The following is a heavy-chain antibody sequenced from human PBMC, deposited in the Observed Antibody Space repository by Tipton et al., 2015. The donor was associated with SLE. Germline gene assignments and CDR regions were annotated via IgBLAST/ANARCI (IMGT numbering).Heavy chain of an antibody. CDR2: IYYSWNT. D-gene: IGHD3-16*02. J-gene: IGHJ6*03. CDR1: GGSISSSHYY. CDR3: ARRGSFYYYMDV. V-gene: IGHV4-31*03. Sequence: TLSLTCTVSGGSISSSHYYWTCIRQHPGKGLEWIGNIYYSWNTYYNPSLKCRITISVDTATNQFSLKLNSVTAADPAVYYCARRGSFYYYMDVWGKGTTGTVSS.